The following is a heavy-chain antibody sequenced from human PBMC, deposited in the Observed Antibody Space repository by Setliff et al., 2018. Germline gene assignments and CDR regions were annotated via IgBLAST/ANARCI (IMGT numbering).Heavy chain of an antibody. CDR3: AREGGGVAMVSH. J-gene: IGHJ4*02. CDR2: ALQGGST. CDR1: GGSFSTYY. Sequence: SETLSLTCAVYGGSFSTYYWIWIRQPPGRALEWIGEALQGGSTNYNPSLRGRVIISLDTSKNQFSLKLSSVTAADTAVYYCAREGGGVAMVSHWGQGTLVTVSS. D-gene: IGHD5-18*01. V-gene: IGHV4-34*12.